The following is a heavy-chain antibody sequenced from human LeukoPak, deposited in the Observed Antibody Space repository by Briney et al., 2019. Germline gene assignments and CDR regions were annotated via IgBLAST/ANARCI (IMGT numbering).Heavy chain of an antibody. CDR2: IYYSGST. V-gene: IGHV4-59*01. CDR1: GGSISSYY. D-gene: IGHD4-17*01. J-gene: IGHJ6*03. Sequence: PSETLSLTCTVSGGSISSYYWSWIRQPPGKGLEWIGYIYYSGSTNYNPSLKSRVTISVDTSKNQFSLKLSSVTAADTAVYYCARVRSGYGADYYYYYMDVWGKGTTVTVSS. CDR3: ARVRSGYGADYYYYYMDV.